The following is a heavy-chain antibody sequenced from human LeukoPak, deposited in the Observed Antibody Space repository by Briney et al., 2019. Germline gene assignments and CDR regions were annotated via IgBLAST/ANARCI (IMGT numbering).Heavy chain of an antibody. D-gene: IGHD3-22*01. J-gene: IGHJ3*02. CDR3: ARKYDSSGYYNEWGAFDI. V-gene: IGHV3-66*01. CDR1: GFTVSSNY. Sequence: GGSLRLSCAASGFTVSSNYMSWVRQAPGKGLEWVSVIYSGGSTYYADSVKGRFTISRDNSKNTLYLQMNSLRAEDTAVYYCARKYDSSGYYNEWGAFDIWGQGTMVTVSS. CDR2: IYSGGST.